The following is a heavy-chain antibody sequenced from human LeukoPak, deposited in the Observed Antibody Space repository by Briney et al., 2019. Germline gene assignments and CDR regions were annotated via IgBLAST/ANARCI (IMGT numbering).Heavy chain of an antibody. CDR2: IIPIFGTA. Sequence: SVKVSCKASGGTFSSYAISWVRQAPGQGLEWMGGIIPIFGTANYAQKFQGRVTITADKSTSTAYMELSSLRSEDTAVYYCASQRGSSSYYYYMDVWGKGTTVTVSS. CDR1: GGTFSSYA. J-gene: IGHJ6*03. D-gene: IGHD6-6*01. V-gene: IGHV1-69*06. CDR3: ASQRGSSSYYYYMDV.